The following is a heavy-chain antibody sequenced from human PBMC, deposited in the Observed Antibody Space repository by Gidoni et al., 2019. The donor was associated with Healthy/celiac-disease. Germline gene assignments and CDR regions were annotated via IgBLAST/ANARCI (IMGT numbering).Heavy chain of an antibody. V-gene: IGHV3-30-3*01. CDR2: IAYDGSTK. CDR3: ARDPPVTTREGLYYYYGMDV. CDR1: GFTFSSYA. D-gene: IGHD4-17*01. Sequence: QVQLVASGGGVAHPGRSLRLSCAASGFTFSSYAMHWLRQAPGKGLDWVAVIAYDGSTKSYADSVKGRFTISRDNSKNTLYLQMNSLSAEDTAVYYCARDPPVTTREGLYYYYGMDVWGQGTTVTVSS. J-gene: IGHJ6*02.